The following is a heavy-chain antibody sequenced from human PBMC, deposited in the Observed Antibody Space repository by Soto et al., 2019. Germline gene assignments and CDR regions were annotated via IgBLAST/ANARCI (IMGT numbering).Heavy chain of an antibody. Sequence: QLQLQELGPGLVKPSETLSLTCTVSGGSISSSSYYWGWIRQPPGKGLEWIGSIYYSGSTFYNPSLKSRITISLDTSKNQFSLKLSSVTAADTAVYYCAGRFPDGMDVWGQGTTVTVSS. CDR1: GGSISSSSYY. D-gene: IGHD3-3*01. V-gene: IGHV4-39*01. J-gene: IGHJ6*02. CDR3: AGRFPDGMDV. CDR2: IYYSGST.